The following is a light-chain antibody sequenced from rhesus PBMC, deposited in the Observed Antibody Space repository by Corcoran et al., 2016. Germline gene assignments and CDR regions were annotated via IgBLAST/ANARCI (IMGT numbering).Light chain of an antibody. V-gene: IGKV4-1*01. CDR3: QQYYTSPYS. Sequence: DIVMTQSPDSLAVSLGERVIINCKSSQSLLYSSNNKNYLAWYQQKPGQAPNLLIYWASTRESGVPNRFSGSGSGTDFPLTISGLQAEDVAVYYCQQYYTSPYSFDQGTKVEIK. J-gene: IGKJ2*01. CDR2: WAS. CDR1: QSLLYSSNNKNY.